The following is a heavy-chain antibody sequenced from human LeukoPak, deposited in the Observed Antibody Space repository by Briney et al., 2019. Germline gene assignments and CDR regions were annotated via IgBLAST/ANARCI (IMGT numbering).Heavy chain of an antibody. J-gene: IGHJ4*02. V-gene: IGHV3-23*01. CDR1: GFTFGSFA. CDR3: GKTTAGYSSGQKPAWPVDY. CDR2: IFGSGGSP. D-gene: IGHD5-18*01. Sequence: GGSLRLSCEASGFTFGSFAMYWVRQAPGKGLDWIAGIFGSGGSPHYADSVKGRFTISRDNSKNTLYLQINSLRAEDTAVYYCGKTTAGYSSGQKPAWPVDYWGQGTLVTVSS.